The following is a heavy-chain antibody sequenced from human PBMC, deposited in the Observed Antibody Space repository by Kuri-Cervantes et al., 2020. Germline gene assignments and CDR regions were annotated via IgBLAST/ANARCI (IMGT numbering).Heavy chain of an antibody. V-gene: IGHV4-34*01. J-gene: IGHJ3*02. Sequence: SETLSLTCAVYSGSFSGYYWSWIRQPPGKGLEWIGEINHSGSTNYNPSLKSRVTISVDTSKNQFSLKLSSVTAADTAVYYCATRGAYCGGDCYPGDAFDIWGQGTMVTVSS. CDR1: SGSFSGYY. D-gene: IGHD2-21*02. CDR2: INHSGST. CDR3: ATRGAYCGGDCYPGDAFDI.